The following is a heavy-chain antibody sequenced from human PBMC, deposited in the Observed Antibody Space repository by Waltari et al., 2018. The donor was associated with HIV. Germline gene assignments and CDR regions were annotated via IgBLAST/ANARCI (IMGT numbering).Heavy chain of an antibody. CDR2: ISYDGSNK. V-gene: IGHV3-30-3*01. J-gene: IGHJ3*02. Sequence: GKGLEWVAVISYDGSNKYYADSVKGRFTISRDNSKNTLYLQMNSLRAEDTAVYYCARDINRSGGGSSWYQAFDIWGQGTMVTVSS. CDR3: ARDINRSGGGSSWYQAFDI. D-gene: IGHD6-13*01.